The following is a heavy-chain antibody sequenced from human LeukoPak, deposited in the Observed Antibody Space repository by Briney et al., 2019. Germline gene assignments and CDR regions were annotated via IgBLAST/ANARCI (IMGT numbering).Heavy chain of an antibody. Sequence: ASVKVSCKASGYTFTGYYMHWVRQAPGQGLEWMGWINPNSDGTNYAQKFQGRVTMTRDTSISTAYMELSRLRSDDTAVYYCARVGLVSSSWYYDYWGQGPLVTVSS. CDR2: INPNSDGT. CDR3: ARVGLVSSSWYYDY. J-gene: IGHJ4*02. D-gene: IGHD6-13*01. CDR1: GYTFTGYY. V-gene: IGHV1-2*02.